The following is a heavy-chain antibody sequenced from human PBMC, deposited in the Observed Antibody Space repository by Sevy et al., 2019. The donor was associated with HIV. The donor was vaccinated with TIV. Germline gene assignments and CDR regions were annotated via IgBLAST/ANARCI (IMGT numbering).Heavy chain of an antibody. CDR2: ISYDASNT. D-gene: IGHD1-26*01. CDR3: ARHFSGEWELLDPYSYYFDY. J-gene: IGHJ4*02. Sequence: GGSLRLSCEASGFSFSTYGMHWVRQAPGKGLEWVAVISYDASNTYYADSVKGRVTISRDNSKNTLYLQMESLRAEDTAVYYCARHFSGEWELLDPYSYYFDYWGQGTLVTVSS. CDR1: GFSFSTYG. V-gene: IGHV3-30*03.